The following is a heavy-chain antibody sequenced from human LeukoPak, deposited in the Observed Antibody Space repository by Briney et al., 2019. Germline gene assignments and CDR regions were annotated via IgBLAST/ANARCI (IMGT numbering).Heavy chain of an antibody. D-gene: IGHD3-10*01. Sequence: GGSLRLSCAASGFTFSSYGMHWVRQAPGNGLEWVAVISYDGSNKYYADSVKGRFTISRDNSKNTLYLQMNSLRAEDTAVYYCAKDWFGFGEPTSSWGQGTLVTVSS. CDR1: GFTFSSYG. CDR2: ISYDGSNK. J-gene: IGHJ4*02. V-gene: IGHV3-30*18. CDR3: AKDWFGFGEPTSS.